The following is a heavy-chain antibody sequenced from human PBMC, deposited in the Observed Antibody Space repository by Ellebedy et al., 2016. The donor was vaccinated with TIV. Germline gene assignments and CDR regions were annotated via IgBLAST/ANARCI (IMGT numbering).Heavy chain of an antibody. D-gene: IGHD3-16*01. CDR2: INTDTGNT. V-gene: IGHV1-3*04. CDR1: GYTFALYT. Sequence: AASVKVSCKASGYTFALYTMHWVRQALGQRIEWLGWINTDTGNTEYSQHFQGRVTFTTDTAASTVYMSLSSLGSEDTAVYYCAKDRGGTGDFDYWGQGTLVTVSS. J-gene: IGHJ4*02. CDR3: AKDRGGTGDFDY.